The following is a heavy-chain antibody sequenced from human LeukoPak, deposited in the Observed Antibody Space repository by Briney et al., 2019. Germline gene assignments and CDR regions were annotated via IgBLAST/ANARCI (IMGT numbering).Heavy chain of an antibody. CDR2: IFHTGST. CDR3: ARAPGTFWSGYYGINFDY. D-gene: IGHD3-3*01. CDR1: GFTFSSYAM. J-gene: IGHJ4*02. V-gene: IGHV4-4*02. Sequence: GSLRLSCAASGFTFSSYAMSWVRQPPGKGLEWIGQIFHTGSTSYSPSLKSRVTISVDKSKNQFSLELTSVTAADTAVYYCARAPGTFWSGYYGINFDYWGQGTLVTVSS.